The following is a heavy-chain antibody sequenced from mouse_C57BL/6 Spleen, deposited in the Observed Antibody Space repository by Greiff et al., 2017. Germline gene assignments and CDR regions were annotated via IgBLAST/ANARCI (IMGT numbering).Heavy chain of an antibody. V-gene: IGHV1-61*01. D-gene: IGHD2-3*01. CDR3: ARWDGYYVGY. Sequence: QVHVKQPGAELVRPGSSVKLSCKASGYTFTSYWMDWVKQRPGQGLEWIGNIYPSDSETHYNQKFKDKATLTVDKSSSTAYMQLSSLTSEDSAVYYCARWDGYYVGYWGQGTTLTVSS. CDR2: IYPSDSET. CDR1: GYTFTSYW. J-gene: IGHJ2*01.